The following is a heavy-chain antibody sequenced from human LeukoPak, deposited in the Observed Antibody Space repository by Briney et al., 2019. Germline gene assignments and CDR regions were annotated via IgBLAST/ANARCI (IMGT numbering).Heavy chain of an antibody. CDR2: ISGSGGST. V-gene: IGHV3-23*01. J-gene: IGHJ4*02. CDR3: AKGVVVPAAQGHELDY. Sequence: GGSLRLSCAASGFTFSSYAMSWVRQAPGKGLEWVSAISGSGGSTYYADSVKGRFTISRDNSKNTLYLQMNSLRAEDTAVYYCAKGVVVPAAQGHELDYWGQGTLVTVSS. CDR1: GFTFSSYA. D-gene: IGHD2-2*01.